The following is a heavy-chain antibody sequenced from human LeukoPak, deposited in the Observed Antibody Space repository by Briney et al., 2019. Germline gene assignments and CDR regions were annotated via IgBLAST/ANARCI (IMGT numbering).Heavy chain of an antibody. CDR1: GGSFSGYY. J-gene: IGHJ5*01. Sequence: SETLSLTCAVYGGSFSGYYWSWIRQPPGKGPEWIGEINHSGSTNYKPSLKSRITISVDTSKNQFSLKLSSVTAADTAVYYCARWGGVQFDSWGQGTLVTVSS. CDR3: ARWGGVQFDS. D-gene: IGHD2-8*01. CDR2: INHSGST. V-gene: IGHV4-34*01.